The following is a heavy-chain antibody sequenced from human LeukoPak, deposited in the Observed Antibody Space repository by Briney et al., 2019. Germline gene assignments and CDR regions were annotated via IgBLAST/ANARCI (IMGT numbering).Heavy chain of an antibody. Sequence: PGGSLRLSCAASGFTFSSYGMHWVRQAPGKGLEWVAVISYDGSNKYYADSVKGRFTISRDNSKNTLYLQMNSLRAEDTAVYYCAKDSGVVAAFSDYWGQGTLVTVSS. V-gene: IGHV3-30*18. J-gene: IGHJ4*02. D-gene: IGHD2-15*01. CDR2: ISYDGSNK. CDR3: AKDSGVVAAFSDY. CDR1: GFTFSSYG.